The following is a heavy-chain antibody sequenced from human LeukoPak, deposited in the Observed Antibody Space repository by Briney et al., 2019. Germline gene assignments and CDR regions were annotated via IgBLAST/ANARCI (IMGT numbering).Heavy chain of an antibody. CDR2: IYPRDGST. CDR1: GYTFTSNY. J-gene: IGHJ4*02. V-gene: IGHV1-46*01. Sequence: GASVKVSCKASGYTFTSNYIHWVRQAPGQGLEWMGMIYPRDGSTSYAQKFQGRVTVTRDTSTSTVHMELSGLRSEDTAVYYCARDREGFDYRGQGTLVTVSS. CDR3: ARDREGFDY.